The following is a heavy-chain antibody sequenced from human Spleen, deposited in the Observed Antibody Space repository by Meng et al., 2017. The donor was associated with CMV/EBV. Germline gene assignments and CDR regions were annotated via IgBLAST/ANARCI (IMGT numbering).Heavy chain of an antibody. D-gene: IGHD3-3*01. V-gene: IGHV3-21*04. CDR1: GFDFNTYN. J-gene: IGHJ6*02. CDR2: SSSSGRHI. Sequence: GESLKISCAASGFDFNTYNINWVRQAPGKGLEWVAGSSSSGRHIYYADSMKGRFTMSRDNTKNSAFLQMNSLRAEDTAVYYCARALADFWSGYYTGHYYGMDVWGQGTTVTVSS. CDR3: ARALADFWSGYYTGHYYGMDV.